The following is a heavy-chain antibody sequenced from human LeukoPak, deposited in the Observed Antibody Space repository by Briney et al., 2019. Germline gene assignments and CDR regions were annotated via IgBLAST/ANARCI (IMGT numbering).Heavy chain of an antibody. CDR3: ARSPIWGSGSGSYYEGFDY. CDR1: GFTVSSNY. D-gene: IGHD3-10*01. Sequence: GGSLRLSCAASGFTVSSNYMSWVRQAPGKGLEWFSVLYSGGTTYYAASVKDRFTISRDNSKNTLYLQMNSLRAEDTAVYYCARSPIWGSGSGSYYEGFDYWGQGTLVTVSS. V-gene: IGHV3-66*01. CDR2: LYSGGTT. J-gene: IGHJ4*02.